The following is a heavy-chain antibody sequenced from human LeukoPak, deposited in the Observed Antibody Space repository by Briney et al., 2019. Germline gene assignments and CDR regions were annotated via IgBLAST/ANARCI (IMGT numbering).Heavy chain of an antibody. D-gene: IGHD3-22*01. CDR1: RYAFTNYG. J-gene: IGHJ4*02. CDR3: ARGSYYYDPYYFDY. V-gene: IGHV1-18*01. CDR2: ISAYNANT. Sequence: ASVQFSSHAPRYAFTNYGINWVRPAPGQGREWMGWISAYNANTNYSQSLQGRVTITTDTSTSTAYMELRSLRSDDAAVYYCARGSYYYDPYYFDYWGQGTQVTVSS.